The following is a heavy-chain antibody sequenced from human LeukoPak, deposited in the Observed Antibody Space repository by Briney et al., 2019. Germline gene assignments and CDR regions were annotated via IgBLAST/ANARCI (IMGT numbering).Heavy chain of an antibody. CDR2: ISWNRGSI. V-gene: IGHV3-9*01. Sequence: PGGSLRLSCAASGFTFDDYAMHWVRQAPEKGLEWVSGISWNRGSIGYADSVKGRFTISRDNAKNSLYLQINSLRAEDTALYYCAKDIGSSSRYYYGMDVWGQGTTVTVSS. CDR1: GFTFDDYA. CDR3: AKDIGSSSRYYYGMDV. D-gene: IGHD6-6*01. J-gene: IGHJ6*02.